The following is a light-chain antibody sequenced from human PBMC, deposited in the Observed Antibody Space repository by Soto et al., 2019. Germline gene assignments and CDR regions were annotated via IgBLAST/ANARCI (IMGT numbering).Light chain of an antibody. Sequence: DIQMTQSPSSLSASGGDRVTITCRASESIARHLNWYQQKPGKAPKLLIYAASSLQNGVPSRFRGGGSGTDFTLTINNLQPEDFAAYYCQQTYSTLSITFGQGTRLQIK. CDR3: QQTYSTLSIT. V-gene: IGKV1-39*01. CDR2: AAS. J-gene: IGKJ5*01. CDR1: ESIARH.